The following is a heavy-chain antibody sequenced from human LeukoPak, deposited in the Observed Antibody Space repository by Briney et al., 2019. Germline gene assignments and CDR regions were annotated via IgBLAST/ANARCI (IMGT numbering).Heavy chain of an antibody. J-gene: IGHJ4*02. CDR3: ARGTMTTVTYYFDY. CDR2: INHSGST. Sequence: SETLSLTCAVYGGSYSGYYWSWIRQPPGKGLEWIGEINHSGSTNYNPSLKSRVTISVDTSKNQFSLKLSSVTAADTAVYYCARGTMTTVTYYFDYWGQGTLVTVSS. D-gene: IGHD4-17*01. V-gene: IGHV4-34*01. CDR1: GGSYSGYY.